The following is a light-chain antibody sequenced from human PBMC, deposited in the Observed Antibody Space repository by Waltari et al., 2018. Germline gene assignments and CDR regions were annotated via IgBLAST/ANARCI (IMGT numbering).Light chain of an antibody. Sequence: DIVMTQSPLSLPVTPGEAASISCRSNQSLLHSNGYNYLDWYLQKPGQSPQLLIYLGSNRASGVPDRLSGSGSGTDFTLKISRMEAEDVGGYYCMQALQTPYTFGQGTKLEIK. J-gene: IGKJ2*01. CDR3: MQALQTPYT. V-gene: IGKV2-28*01. CDR2: LGS. CDR1: QSLLHSNGYNY.